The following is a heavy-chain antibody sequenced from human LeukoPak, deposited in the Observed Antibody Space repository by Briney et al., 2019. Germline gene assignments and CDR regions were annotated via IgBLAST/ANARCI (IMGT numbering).Heavy chain of an antibody. CDR3: AKDLSS. J-gene: IGHJ5*02. V-gene: IGHV3-30*02. Sequence: GGSLRLSCAASGFTFSCCGIHWVRQAPGKGLEWVTFVRNDGSDKYYADSVKGRFTISRDNCKNTVYLQMNSLRAEDTAVYYCAKDLSSWGQGTLVTVSS. CDR1: GFTFSCCG. CDR2: VRNDGSDK.